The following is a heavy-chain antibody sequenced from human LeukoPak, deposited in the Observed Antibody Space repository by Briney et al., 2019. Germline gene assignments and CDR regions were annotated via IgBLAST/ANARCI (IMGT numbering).Heavy chain of an antibody. CDR1: GYTFTSYD. D-gene: IGHD6-13*01. Sequence: ASVKVSCTASGYTFTSYDLNWVRQATGQGLEWMGWMNPNSGNTGYAQKFQGRVTMTRNTSISTAYMELSSLRSEDTAVYYCARVPTWYPVDYWGQGTLVTVSS. J-gene: IGHJ4*02. CDR2: MNPNSGNT. V-gene: IGHV1-8*01. CDR3: ARVPTWYPVDY.